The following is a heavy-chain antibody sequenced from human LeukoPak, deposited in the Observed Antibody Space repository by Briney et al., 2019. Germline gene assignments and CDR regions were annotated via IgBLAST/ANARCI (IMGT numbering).Heavy chain of an antibody. CDR3: ARVDSTVTTFDY. V-gene: IGHV4-31*03. D-gene: IGHD4-11*01. Sequence: PSETLSLTCTVSGGSISSGGYYWSWIRQHPGKGLEWIGYIYYSGSTYYNPSLKSRVTVSVDTSKNQFSLKLSSVTAADTAVYYCARVDSTVTTFDYWGQVTLVTVSS. CDR1: GGSISSGGYY. J-gene: IGHJ4*02. CDR2: IYYSGST.